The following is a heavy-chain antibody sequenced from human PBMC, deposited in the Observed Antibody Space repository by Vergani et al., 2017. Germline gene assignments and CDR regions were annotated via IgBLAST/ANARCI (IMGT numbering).Heavy chain of an antibody. J-gene: IGHJ4*02. Sequence: QVQLVQSGAEVKKPGSSVKVSCKASGGTFSSYAISWVRQAPGQGLEWMGGIIPIFGTANYAQKFQGRVTITADESTSTAYMGLSSLRSEDTAVYYCATASPLGYCSSTSCYRDLDYWGQGTLVTVSS. D-gene: IGHD2-2*01. CDR3: ATASPLGYCSSTSCYRDLDY. CDR2: IIPIFGTA. V-gene: IGHV1-69*01. CDR1: GGTFSSYA.